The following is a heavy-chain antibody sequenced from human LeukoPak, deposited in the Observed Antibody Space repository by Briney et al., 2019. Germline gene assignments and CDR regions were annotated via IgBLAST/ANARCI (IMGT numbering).Heavy chain of an antibody. J-gene: IGHJ6*02. CDR2: ISSSSSYI. CDR3: ARDSRKGASYYDFWSGYVYYYYGMDV. Sequence: PGGSLRLSCAASGFTFSSYAMSWVRQAPGKGLEWVSSISSSSSYIYYADSVKGRFTISRDNAKNSLYLQMNSLRAEDTAVYYCARDSRKGASYYDFWSGYVYYYYGMDVWGQGTTVTVSS. D-gene: IGHD3-3*01. CDR1: GFTFSSYA. V-gene: IGHV3-21*01.